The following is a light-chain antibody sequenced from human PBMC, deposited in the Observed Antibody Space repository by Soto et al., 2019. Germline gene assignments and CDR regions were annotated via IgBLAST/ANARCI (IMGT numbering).Light chain of an antibody. Sequence: QAVVTQPPSVSGAPGQRVTISCTGSRSNIGAGYDVHWYQQLPRTAPKLLIYGTNNRPSGVPDRFSGSKSGMSASLAITGLQAADEANYYCQSYDNSLSGSRVFGGGTQLTVL. J-gene: IGLJ3*02. CDR1: RSNIGAGYD. CDR3: QSYDNSLSGSRV. CDR2: GTN. V-gene: IGLV1-40*01.